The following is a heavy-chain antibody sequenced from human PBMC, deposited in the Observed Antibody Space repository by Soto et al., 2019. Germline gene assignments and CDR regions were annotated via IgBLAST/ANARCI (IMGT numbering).Heavy chain of an antibody. V-gene: IGHV4-39*01. Sequence: QLQLQESGPGLVKPSETLSLTCTVSGGSISSSSYYWGWIRQPPGKGLEWIGSIYYSGSTYYNPSLKSRVTISLETSKNQFSLQLSSGPAADTVVYYCATAGAGYDSSDPNDYWGQGTLVTVSS. D-gene: IGHD3-22*01. CDR1: GGSISSSSYY. CDR2: IYYSGST. CDR3: ATAGAGYDSSDPNDY. J-gene: IGHJ4*02.